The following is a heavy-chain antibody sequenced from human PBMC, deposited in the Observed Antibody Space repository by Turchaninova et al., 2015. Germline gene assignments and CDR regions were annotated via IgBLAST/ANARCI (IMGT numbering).Heavy chain of an antibody. CDR3: VPTWHDGVXX. Sequence: VESGGGLVQPGRSLRLSCTASGFSFGDYTMSWFRQAPGKGLEWVGFVRNTAYGGTTEYAASAKGRFPNSRDESKGIAYLQMDNLKIEDTGVYYCVPTWHDGVXXWGQGTLVTXSS. CDR1: GFSFGDYT. D-gene: IGHD1-1*01. V-gene: IGHV3-49*03. CDR2: VRNTAYGGTT. J-gene: IGHJ4*02.